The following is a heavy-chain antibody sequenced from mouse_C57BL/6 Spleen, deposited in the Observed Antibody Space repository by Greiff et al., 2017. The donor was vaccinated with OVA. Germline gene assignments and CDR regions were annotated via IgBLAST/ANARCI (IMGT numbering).Heavy chain of an antibody. J-gene: IGHJ2*01. D-gene: IGHD2-4*01. Sequence: DVKLMESWGDLVKPGGSLKLSCAASGFTFSSYGMSWVRQTPDKRLEWVATISSGGSYTYYPDSVKGRFTISRDNAKNTLYLQMSSLKSEDTAMYYCARHSYYDYDLYFDYWGQGTTLTVSS. CDR3: ARHSYYDYDLYFDY. CDR2: ISSGGSYT. CDR1: GFTFSSYG. V-gene: IGHV5-6*02.